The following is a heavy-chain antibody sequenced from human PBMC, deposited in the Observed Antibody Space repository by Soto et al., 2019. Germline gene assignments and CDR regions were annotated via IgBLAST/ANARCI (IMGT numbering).Heavy chain of an antibody. D-gene: IGHD2-8*01. CDR2: VDPRDSYV. CDR1: GYTFTTFW. J-gene: IGHJ5*02. V-gene: IGHV5-10-1*01. Sequence: VESLKISCTGFGYTFTTFWIRCFLQRPGKGLEWLGRVDPRDSYVTYNPSFEGHVTISADKSISTAYLQWGSLKASDTAMYFCARIYCTTTTCDSWFDPWGQGTLVTVSS. CDR3: ARIYCTTTTCDSWFDP.